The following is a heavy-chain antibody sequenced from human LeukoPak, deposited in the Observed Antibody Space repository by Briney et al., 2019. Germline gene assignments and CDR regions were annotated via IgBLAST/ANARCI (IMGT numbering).Heavy chain of an antibody. V-gene: IGHV3-64*01. CDR2: ISSNGGST. J-gene: IGHJ4*02. CDR3: ARVSIFGYFDY. Sequence: PGGSLRLSCAASGFTFSSYAMHWVRQAPGKGLGYVSAISSNGGSTYYANSVKGRFTISRDNSKNTLYLQMGSLRAEDMAVYYCARVSIFGYFDYWGQGTLVTVSS. D-gene: IGHD3-3*01. CDR1: GFTFSSYA.